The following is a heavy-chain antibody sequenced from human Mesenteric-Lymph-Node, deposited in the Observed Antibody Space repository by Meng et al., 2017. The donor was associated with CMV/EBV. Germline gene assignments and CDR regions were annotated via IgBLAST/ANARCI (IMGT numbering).Heavy chain of an antibody. CDR3: ARGLELLQYSMDV. CDR2: IIPIFGTA. D-gene: IGHD1-7*01. J-gene: IGHJ6*02. V-gene: IGHV1-69*05. Sequence: SVKVSCKASGGTFSSYAISWVRQAPGQGLEWMGGIIPIFGTANYAQKFQGRVTITTAESTSTAYMELSSLRSEDTAVYYCARGLELLQYSMDVWGQGTTVTVSS. CDR1: GGTFSSYA.